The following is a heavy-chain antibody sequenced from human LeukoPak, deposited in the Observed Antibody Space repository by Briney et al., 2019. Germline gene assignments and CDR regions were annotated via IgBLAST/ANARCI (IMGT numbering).Heavy chain of an antibody. Sequence: SETLSLTCTVSGGSISSYYWSWIQQPPGKGLEWIGYIYYSGSTNYNPSLKSRVTISVDTSKNQFSLKLSSVTAADTAVYYCARLRTDAFDIWGQGIMVTVSS. V-gene: IGHV4-59*01. CDR2: IYYSGST. CDR1: GGSISSYY. J-gene: IGHJ3*02. D-gene: IGHD4-17*01. CDR3: ARLRTDAFDI.